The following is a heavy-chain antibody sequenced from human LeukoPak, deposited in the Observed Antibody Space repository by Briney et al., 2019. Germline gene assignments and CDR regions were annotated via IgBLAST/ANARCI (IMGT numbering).Heavy chain of an antibody. CDR3: AKDAQPRSRWFDP. Sequence: PGGSLRLSCAASGFIFKDYWMIWVRQAPGKGLEWVANIKQDGSEKYYVDSVKGRFTISRDNAKNSLYLQMNTLRAEDTAMYYCAKDAQPRSRWFDPWGRGTLVTVSS. V-gene: IGHV3-7*03. CDR1: GFIFKDYW. J-gene: IGHJ5*02. D-gene: IGHD3-16*01. CDR2: IKQDGSEK.